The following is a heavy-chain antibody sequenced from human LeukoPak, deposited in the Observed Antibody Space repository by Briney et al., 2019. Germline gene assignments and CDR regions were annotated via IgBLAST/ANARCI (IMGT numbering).Heavy chain of an antibody. Sequence: GESLKISCKGSGYSFTSYWIGWVRQMPGKGLEWMGIIYPGDSDTRYSLSFQGQVTISADKSISTAYLQWSSLKASDTAMYYCARSVRYCSSTNCYGIGYFDYWGQGTLVTVSS. J-gene: IGHJ4*02. V-gene: IGHV5-51*01. CDR2: IYPGDSDT. CDR3: ARSVRYCSSTNCYGIGYFDY. CDR1: GYSFTSYW. D-gene: IGHD2-2*01.